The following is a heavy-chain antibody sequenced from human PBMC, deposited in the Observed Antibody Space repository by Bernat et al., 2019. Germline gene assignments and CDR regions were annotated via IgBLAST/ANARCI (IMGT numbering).Heavy chain of an antibody. D-gene: IGHD2-15*01. Sequence: QVQLQESGPGLVKPSQTLSLTCTVSGGSISSGDYYWSWIRQPPGKGLEWIGYIYYSGSTYYNQSLKSRVTISVDTSKNQFSLKLSSVTAADTAVYYCARGVVVAATEGDGMDVWGQGTTVTVSS. CDR3: ARGVVVAATEGDGMDV. CDR2: IYYSGST. CDR1: GGSISSGDYY. J-gene: IGHJ6*02. V-gene: IGHV4-30-4*01.